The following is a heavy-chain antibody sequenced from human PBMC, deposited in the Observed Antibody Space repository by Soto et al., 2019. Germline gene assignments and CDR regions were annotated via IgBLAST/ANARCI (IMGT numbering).Heavy chain of an antibody. D-gene: IGHD2-2*01. V-gene: IGHV3-30*18. J-gene: IGHJ3*02. CDR1: GFTFSSYV. Sequence: GGSLRLSCAASGFTFSSYVTHWVRQAPGKGLEWLAVISHDGNNKYFADSVKGRFTISRDNSKNTLYLQMNSLTTEDTAVYYCAKGGPDCASTTCYLLVAFDIWGQGTMVTVSS. CDR3: AKGGPDCASTTCYLLVAFDI. CDR2: ISHDGNNK.